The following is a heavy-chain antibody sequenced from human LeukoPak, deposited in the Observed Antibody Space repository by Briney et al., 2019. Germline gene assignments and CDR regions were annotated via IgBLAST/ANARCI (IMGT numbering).Heavy chain of an antibody. CDR2: ISGRGGST. Sequence: PGGSLRLSCAASGFTFSSYAMSWVRQAAGKGLEWVSAISGRGGSTYYADSVKGRFINSRDNSKNTLYLQMNSLRAEDTAVYYCAKDVSGRYSSTFDYWGQGTLVTVSS. D-gene: IGHD1-26*01. CDR3: AKDVSGRYSSTFDY. J-gene: IGHJ4*02. CDR1: GFTFSSYA. V-gene: IGHV3-23*01.